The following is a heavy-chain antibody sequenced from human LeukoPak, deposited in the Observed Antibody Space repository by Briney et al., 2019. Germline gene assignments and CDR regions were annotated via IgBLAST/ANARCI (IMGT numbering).Heavy chain of an antibody. Sequence: ASVKVSCKASGGTFSSYAISWVRQAPGQGLEWMGGIIPIFGTANYAQKFQGRVTITADESTSTAYMELSNLRSEDTAVYYCARGGIPGDSCSSSPDYWGQGTLVTVSS. D-gene: IGHD6-13*01. CDR3: ARGGIPGDSCSSSPDY. CDR2: IIPIFGTA. V-gene: IGHV1-69*13. J-gene: IGHJ4*02. CDR1: GGTFSSYA.